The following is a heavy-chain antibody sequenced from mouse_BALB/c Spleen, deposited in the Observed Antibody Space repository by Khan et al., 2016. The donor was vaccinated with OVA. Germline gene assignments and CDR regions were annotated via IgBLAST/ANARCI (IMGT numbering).Heavy chain of an antibody. CDR2: IDPYYGGA. V-gene: IGHV1-39*01. CDR1: GYSFTGYN. D-gene: IGHD2-1*01. CDR3: TWGFGNYVRYYFDY. J-gene: IGHJ2*01. Sequence: VQLKQSGPELEKPGASVKMSCKASGYSFTGYNMNWVKQSNGKSLEWIGDIDPYYGGATYNQKFKGKATLTVDKSSSTAYMQLKSLTSEDSAVYYCTWGFGNYVRYYFDYWGQGTTLTVSS.